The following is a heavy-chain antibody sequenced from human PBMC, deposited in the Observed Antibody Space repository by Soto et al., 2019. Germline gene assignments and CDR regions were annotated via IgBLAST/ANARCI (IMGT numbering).Heavy chain of an antibody. CDR1: GDSISNNNFY. CDR3: ARHYGYYSYYMDV. J-gene: IGHJ6*03. D-gene: IGHD3-10*01. Sequence: QLQLQESGPGLVKPSETLSLTCTVSGDSISNNNFYWGWIRQPPGKGLEWIGTIYYSGSTYYNPSRKSRVTISVDTSNNQLSLKLSSVTAADTAVYYCARHYGYYSYYMDVWTKGTTVTVSS. V-gene: IGHV4-39*01. CDR2: IYYSGST.